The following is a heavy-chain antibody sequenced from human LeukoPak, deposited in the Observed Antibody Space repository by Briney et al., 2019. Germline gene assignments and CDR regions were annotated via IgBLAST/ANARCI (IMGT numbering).Heavy chain of an antibody. CDR3: ATELVGVFET. D-gene: IGHD1-26*01. Sequence: RASVKVSCKASGGTFSSYAISWVRQAPGQGLEWMGGIIPIFGTANYAQKFQGRVTITADKSTSTAYMELSSLRSEDTAVYYCATELVGVFETWGQGTTVTVSS. J-gene: IGHJ3*02. CDR1: GGTFSSYA. V-gene: IGHV1-69*06. CDR2: IIPIFGTA.